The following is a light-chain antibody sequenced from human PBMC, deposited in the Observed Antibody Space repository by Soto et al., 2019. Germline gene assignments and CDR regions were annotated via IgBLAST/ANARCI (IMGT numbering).Light chain of an antibody. Sequence: QSALTQPASVSGSPGQSITISCTGTSSEVIESTYVSWYQHHPGNVPKLIIFDVTSRPSGVSHRLSGSRSGSTASLTISGLQAEDEAGYYCSSYASSTTLFGGGNQLTVL. CDR3: SSYASSTTL. CDR2: DVT. J-gene: IGLJ2*01. CDR1: SSEVIESTY. V-gene: IGLV2-14*03.